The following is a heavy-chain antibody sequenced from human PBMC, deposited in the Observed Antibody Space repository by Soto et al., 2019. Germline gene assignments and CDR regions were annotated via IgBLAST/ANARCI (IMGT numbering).Heavy chain of an antibody. Sequence: SETLSLTCTVSGGSISGYYWSWIRQPPGKGLEWIGYIYSSGSTNYNPSLQSRVTISVDMSKNQFSLKLSSVTAADTAVYYCARLACSSTRCFTYFDYWGQGALVTVSS. CDR2: IYSSGST. D-gene: IGHD2-2*02. CDR1: GGSISGYY. J-gene: IGHJ4*02. V-gene: IGHV4-59*08. CDR3: ARLACSSTRCFTYFDY.